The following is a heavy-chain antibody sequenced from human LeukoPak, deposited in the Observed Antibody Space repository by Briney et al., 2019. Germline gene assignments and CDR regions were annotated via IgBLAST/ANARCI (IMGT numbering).Heavy chain of an antibody. CDR1: GYTFTDYY. D-gene: IGHD1-14*01. V-gene: IGHV1-46*01. J-gene: IGHJ4*02. CDR2: INPNGGST. Sequence: ASVKVSCKTSGYTFTDYYIHWVRQAPGQGLEWMGIINPNGGSTNCAQKFQGGVTMTRDTSTSTVYMELRSLRSEDTAVYYCARLPWETSRPPEPDYWGQGTLVTVSS. CDR3: ARLPWETSRPPEPDY.